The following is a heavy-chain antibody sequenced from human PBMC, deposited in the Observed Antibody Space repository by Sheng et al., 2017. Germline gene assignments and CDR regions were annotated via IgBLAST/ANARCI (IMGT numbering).Heavy chain of an antibody. Sequence: QVQLQQWGAGLLKPSETLSLTCAVYGGSFSGYYWSWIRQPPTGRGLEWIGEINHSGSTNYNPSLKSRVTISVDTSKNQFSLKLSSVTAADTAVYYCARGREQLAALDYWGQGTLVTVSS. J-gene: IGHJ4*02. CDR3: ARGREQLAALDY. CDR2: INHSGST. D-gene: IGHD6-13*01. CDR1: GGSFSGYY. V-gene: IGHV4-34*01.